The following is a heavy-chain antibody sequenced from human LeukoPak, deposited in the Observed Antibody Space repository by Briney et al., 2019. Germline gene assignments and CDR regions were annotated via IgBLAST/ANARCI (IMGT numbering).Heavy chain of an antibody. CDR1: GXSISSYY. D-gene: IGHD1-26*01. J-gene: IGHJ4*02. CDR2: IYYSGSI. CDR3: AREESHSKTPWDEYYFDY. Sequence: SETLSLTCTVSGXSISSYYWSWIRQPPGKGLEWIGYIYYSGSINYNPSLKSRVPISVDTSKNQFSLKLSSVTAADTAVYSCAREESHSKTPWDEYYFDYWGRGPLVTASS. V-gene: IGHV4-59*01.